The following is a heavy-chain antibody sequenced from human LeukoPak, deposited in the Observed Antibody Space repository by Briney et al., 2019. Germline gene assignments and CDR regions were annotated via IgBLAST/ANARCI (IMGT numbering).Heavy chain of an antibody. CDR2: IYHSGST. Sequence: PSETLSLTCTVSGGSISSGGYYWSWIRQPPGKGLEWIGYIYHSGSTYYNPSLKSRVTISVDRSKNQFSLKLSSVTAADTAVYYCAREVNWNYDSKAFDIWGQGTMVTVSS. J-gene: IGHJ3*02. D-gene: IGHD1-7*01. CDR1: GGSISSGGYY. CDR3: AREVNWNYDSKAFDI. V-gene: IGHV4-30-2*01.